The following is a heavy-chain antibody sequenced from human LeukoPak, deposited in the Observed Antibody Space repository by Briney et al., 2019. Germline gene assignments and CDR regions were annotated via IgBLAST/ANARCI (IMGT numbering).Heavy chain of an antibody. Sequence: SETLSLTCTVSGGSISSSSYYWGWIRQPPGKGLEWIGSIYYSGSTYYNPSLKSRVTISVDTSKNQFSPKLSSVTAADTAVYYCARDGTVGSPWYFDLWGRGTLVTVSS. V-gene: IGHV4-39*07. CDR1: GGSISSSSYY. J-gene: IGHJ2*01. CDR3: ARDGTVGSPWYFDL. D-gene: IGHD1-26*01. CDR2: IYYSGST.